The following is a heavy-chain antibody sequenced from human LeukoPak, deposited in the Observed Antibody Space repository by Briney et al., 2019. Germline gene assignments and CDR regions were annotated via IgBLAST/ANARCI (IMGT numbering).Heavy chain of an antibody. D-gene: IGHD5-18*01. CDR3: ARYDGGYSYGTYLNGLDV. CDR1: GGTFSSYA. Sequence: GASVKVSCKASGGTFSSYAISWVRQAPGQGLEWMGRIIPIRDIANYAQKFQGRVTITADKSTSTAYMELSSLRSEDTAVYYCARYDGGYSYGTYLNGLDVWGQGTTVTVSS. V-gene: IGHV1-69*04. J-gene: IGHJ6*02. CDR2: IIPIRDIA.